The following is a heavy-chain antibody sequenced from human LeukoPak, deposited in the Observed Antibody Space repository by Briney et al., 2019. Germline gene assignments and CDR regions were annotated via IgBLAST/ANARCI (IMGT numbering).Heavy chain of an antibody. J-gene: IGHJ4*02. Sequence: GASVKVSCKASGYTFTGYYMHWVRQAPGQGLEWMGWINPNSGGTKYAQKFQGRVTMTRDTSISTAYMELSRLRSDDTAVYYCARDYVSLRREYQLLLGYFDYWGQGTLVTVSS. D-gene: IGHD2-2*01. CDR3: ARDYVSLRREYQLLLGYFDY. V-gene: IGHV1-2*02. CDR2: INPNSGGT. CDR1: GYTFTGYY.